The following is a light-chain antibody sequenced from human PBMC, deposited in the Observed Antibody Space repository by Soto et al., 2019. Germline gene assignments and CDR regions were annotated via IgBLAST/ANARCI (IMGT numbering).Light chain of an antibody. CDR3: QQLNSYPLT. CDR1: QGISSY. CDR2: AAS. J-gene: IGKJ4*01. V-gene: IGKV1-9*01. Sequence: IQLTQSPSSLSASVGDRVTITCRASQGISSYLAWYQQKPGKAPKLLIYAASTLQSGVPSRFNGSGSGTEFTLTISSLQPEDFATYYCQQLNSYPLTFGGGTKVEIK.